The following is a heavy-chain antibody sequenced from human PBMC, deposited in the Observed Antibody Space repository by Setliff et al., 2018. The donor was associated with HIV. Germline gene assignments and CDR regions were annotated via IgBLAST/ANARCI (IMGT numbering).Heavy chain of an antibody. CDR3: ANMQWASNAWYSFDY. J-gene: IGHJ4*02. Sequence: SETLSLTCAVSGDSIDSRSYYWGWIRQPPGKGLEWIGYFYYSGNSNYNPSLKSRVTILVDASNNQFSLKLTSVTAADTAVYYCANMQWASNAWYSFDYWGQGALVTVSS. CDR2: FYYSGNS. D-gene: IGHD6-19*01. V-gene: IGHV4-39*07. CDR1: GDSIDSRSYY.